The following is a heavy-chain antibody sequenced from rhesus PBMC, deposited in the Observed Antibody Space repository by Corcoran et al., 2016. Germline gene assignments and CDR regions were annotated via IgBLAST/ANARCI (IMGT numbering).Heavy chain of an antibody. V-gene: IGHV4-147*01. CDR1: GYSISSNY. J-gene: IGHJ4*01. D-gene: IGHD5-24*01. Sequence: QVQLQESGPGLVKPSETLSLTCAVSGYSISSNYWSWIRQPPGKGLEWIGYIYGSTGSTYYHPSLKLRVTISTDTSKHQFSLKLSSVTAADTAVYYCARGTYSGYGDLYYWGQGVLVTVSS. CDR2: IYGSTGST. CDR3: ARGTYSGYGDLYY.